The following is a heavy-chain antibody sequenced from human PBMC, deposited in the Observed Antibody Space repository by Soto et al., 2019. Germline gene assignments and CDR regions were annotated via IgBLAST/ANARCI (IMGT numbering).Heavy chain of an antibody. V-gene: IGHV1-2*04. CDR3: ARAEGAGGPHCFDP. D-gene: IGHD3-16*01. J-gene: IGHJ5*02. CDR1: GYTFNGYY. Sequence: ASVKVSCKASGYTFNGYYMHWVRQAPGQGLEWMGWINPNSGGTNYAQKFQGWVTMTRDTSISTAYMELSRLRSDDTAVYYCARAEGAGGPHCFDPWGQETLVTVSS. CDR2: INPNSGGT.